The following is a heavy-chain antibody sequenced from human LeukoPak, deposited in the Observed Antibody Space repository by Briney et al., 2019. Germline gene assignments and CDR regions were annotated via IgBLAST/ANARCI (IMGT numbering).Heavy chain of an antibody. V-gene: IGHV3-23*01. Sequence: PGGSLRLSCAASGFTFSSYVITWVRQAPGKGLQWVSSVVGTGVNTYYADSVKGRFTVSRDNSKNTVFLQMNSLRVEDTAVYFCTRAPQQPQSYNDYWGRGTLVTVSS. CDR2: VVGTGVNT. D-gene: IGHD1-1*01. CDR3: TRAPQQPQSYNDY. J-gene: IGHJ4*02. CDR1: GFTFSSYV.